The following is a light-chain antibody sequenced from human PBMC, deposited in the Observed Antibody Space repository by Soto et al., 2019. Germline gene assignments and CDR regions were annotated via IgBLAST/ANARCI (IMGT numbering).Light chain of an antibody. V-gene: IGKV3-11*01. Sequence: EIVLTQSPATLSLSPGERATLSCRASQSVSSYLVWYQQKPGQAPRLLIYDASNRATGIPARFSGSGSGTDFTLTISSLEPEDCAIYYCQQRQYWPPITVGQGTRLE. CDR2: DAS. CDR1: QSVSSY. J-gene: IGKJ5*01. CDR3: QQRQYWPPIT.